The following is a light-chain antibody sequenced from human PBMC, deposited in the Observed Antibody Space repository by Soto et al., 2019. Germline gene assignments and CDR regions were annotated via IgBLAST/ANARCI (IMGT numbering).Light chain of an antibody. Sequence: QSVLTQPASVSGSAGQSSTVSCTGVSSDVGGSIYVSWYQHHPGKAPRLIIFDVNNRPSGVSARFSGSKSGNTASLTISGLQPEDEGHYYCTSYRRGPLYVFGTGTKVTVL. J-gene: IGLJ1*01. CDR3: TSYRRGPLYV. V-gene: IGLV2-14*03. CDR2: DVN. CDR1: SSDVGGSIY.